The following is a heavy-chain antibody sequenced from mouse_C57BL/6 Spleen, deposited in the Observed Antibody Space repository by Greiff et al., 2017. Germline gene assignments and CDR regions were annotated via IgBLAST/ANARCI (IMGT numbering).Heavy chain of an antibody. CDR2: ISDGGSYT. J-gene: IGHJ2*01. CDR3: ARGYDYFDY. CDR1: GFTFSSYA. V-gene: IGHV5-4*03. Sequence: EVKLVESGGGLVKPGGSLKLSCAASGFTFSSYAMSWVRQTPEKRLEWVATISDGGSYTYYPDNVKGRFTISRDNAKNNLYLQMSHLKSEDTAMYYCARGYDYFDYWGQGTTLTVSS. D-gene: IGHD2-2*01.